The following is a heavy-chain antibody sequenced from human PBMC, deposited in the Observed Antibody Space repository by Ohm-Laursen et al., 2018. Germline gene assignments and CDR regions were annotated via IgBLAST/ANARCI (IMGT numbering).Heavy chain of an antibody. D-gene: IGHD2-8*01. CDR1: GFTFSGYA. Sequence: SLRLSCAASGFTFSGYAMHWVRQAPGKGLEYVSAISNNGRNTYYADSVKGRFTISRDNSKNTLYLQMGCLRAEDMAVYYCARVGTRSYFDYWGQGTLVTVSS. CDR3: ARVGTRSYFDY. CDR2: ISNNGRNT. V-gene: IGHV3-64*02. J-gene: IGHJ4*02.